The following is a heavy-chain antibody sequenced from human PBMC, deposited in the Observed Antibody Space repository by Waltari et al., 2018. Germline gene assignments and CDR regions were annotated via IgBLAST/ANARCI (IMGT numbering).Heavy chain of an antibody. D-gene: IGHD3-10*01. Sequence: QVQLQESGPGLVKPSETLSLTCTVSGGSISSYYWSWIRQPAGKGLEWIGRIYTSGSTNYNPSLKSRVTRSVDTSKNQFSLKLSSVTAADTAVYYCARALKGYGSGSPYYYYYYMDVWGKGTTVTVSS. CDR3: ARALKGYGSGSPYYYYYYMDV. J-gene: IGHJ6*03. V-gene: IGHV4-4*07. CDR1: GGSISSYY. CDR2: IYTSGST.